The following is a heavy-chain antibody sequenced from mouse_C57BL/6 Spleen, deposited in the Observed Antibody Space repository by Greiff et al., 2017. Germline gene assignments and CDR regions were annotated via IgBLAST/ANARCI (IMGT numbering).Heavy chain of an antibody. CDR3: ASLLYYGSSPFAY. J-gene: IGHJ3*01. V-gene: IGHV1-59*01. CDR1: GYTFTSYW. CDR2: IDPSDSYT. Sequence: QVQLQQPGAELVRPGTSVKLSCKASGYTFTSYWMHWVKQRPGQGLEWIGVIDPSDSYTNYNQKFKGKATLTVDTSSSTAYMQLSSLTSEDSAVYYCASLLYYGSSPFAYWGQGTLVTVSA. D-gene: IGHD1-1*01.